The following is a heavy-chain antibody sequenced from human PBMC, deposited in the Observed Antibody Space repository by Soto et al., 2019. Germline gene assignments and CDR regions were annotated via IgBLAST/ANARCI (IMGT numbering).Heavy chain of an antibody. CDR2: IYYSGST. J-gene: IGHJ3*02. Sequence: SETLSLTCTVSGGSISSSSYYWGWIRQPPGKGLEWIGSIYYSGSTYYNPSLKSRVTIPVDTSKNQFSLKLSSVTAADTAVYYCARRGDYGDDAFDIWGQGTMVTVSS. V-gene: IGHV4-39*01. CDR1: GGSISSSSYY. D-gene: IGHD4-17*01. CDR3: ARRGDYGDDAFDI.